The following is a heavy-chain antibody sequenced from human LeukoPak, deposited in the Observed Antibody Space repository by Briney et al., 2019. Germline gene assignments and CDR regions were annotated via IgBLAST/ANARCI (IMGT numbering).Heavy chain of an antibody. CDR3: ARIQWRYFDY. Sequence: GGSLRLSCAASEFTFSSYSMNWVRQAPGKGLEWVSYISSSGSTIYYADSVKGRFTISRDNAKNSLYLQMNSLRAEDTAVYYCARIQWRYFDYWGQGTLVTVSS. CDR2: ISSSGSTI. V-gene: IGHV3-48*04. CDR1: EFTFSSYS. D-gene: IGHD6-19*01. J-gene: IGHJ4*02.